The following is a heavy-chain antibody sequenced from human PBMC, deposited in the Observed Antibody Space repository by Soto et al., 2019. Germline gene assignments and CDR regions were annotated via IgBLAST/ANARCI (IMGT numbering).Heavy chain of an antibody. CDR1: GYIFTAYS. J-gene: IGHJ1*01. Sequence: QVQLVQSGAEVKKPGASVKGSCKASGYIFTAYSMHWVRQAPGQGLEWMGVVNPSGGSTNYAQKCQGRITMTRDTSTSTVYMDLSSLTSEDTAVYYCAREENCSDGICYSEYFQRWGQGTLGTVSS. CDR2: VNPSGGST. D-gene: IGHD2-15*01. V-gene: IGHV1-46*01. CDR3: AREENCSDGICYSEYFQR.